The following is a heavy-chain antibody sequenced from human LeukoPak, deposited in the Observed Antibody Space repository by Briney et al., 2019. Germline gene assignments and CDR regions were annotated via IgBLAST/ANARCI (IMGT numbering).Heavy chain of an antibody. CDR2: ISAYNGNT. Sequence: ASVKVSCKASGYTFTSYGISWVRQAPGQGLEWMGWISAYNGNTNYAQKLQGRVTMTTDTSTSTAYMELRSLRSDDTAGYYCARGPSLNLLFLGGLLYRGGEFDYWGQGTLVSVSS. CDR3: ARGPSLNLLFLGGLLYRGGEFDY. V-gene: IGHV1-18*01. D-gene: IGHD3-3*01. J-gene: IGHJ4*02. CDR1: GYTFTSYG.